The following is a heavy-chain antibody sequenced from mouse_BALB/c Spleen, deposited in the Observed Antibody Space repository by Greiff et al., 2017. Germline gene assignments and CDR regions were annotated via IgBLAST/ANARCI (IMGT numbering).Heavy chain of an antibody. V-gene: IGHV1-20*02. CDR1: SYSFTGYF. CDR2: INPYNGDT. CDR3: ARDGSLFDY. D-gene: IGHD1-1*01. J-gene: IGHJ2*01. Sequence: EVQLQQSGPELVKPGASVKISCKASSYSFTGYFMNWVMQSHGKSLEWIGRINPYNGDTFYNQKFKGKATLTVDKSSSTAHMELRSLASEDSAVYYCARDGSLFDYWGQGTTLTVSS.